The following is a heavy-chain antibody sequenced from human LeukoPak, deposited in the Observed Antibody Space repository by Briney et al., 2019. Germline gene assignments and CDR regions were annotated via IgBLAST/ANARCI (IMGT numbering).Heavy chain of an antibody. CDR3: ARWVTTVVTPIRVGNYFDY. CDR1: GFTFSEYT. D-gene: IGHD4-23*01. CDR2: MSNDGSIK. J-gene: IGHJ4*02. V-gene: IGHV3-30-3*01. Sequence: GGSLRLSCAASGFTFSEYTIHWVRQAPGKGLEWVAVMSNDGSIKKYANSVKGRFTISRDNSKSTLYLQMDSLRAEDTAVYYCARWVTTVVTPIRVGNYFDYWGQGTLVTVSS.